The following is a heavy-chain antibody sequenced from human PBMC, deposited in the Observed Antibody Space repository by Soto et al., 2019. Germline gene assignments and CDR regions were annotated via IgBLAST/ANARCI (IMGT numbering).Heavy chain of an antibody. Sequence: QLLESGGGLVKPGGSLRLSCTASGFSFSNAWMSWVRQAPGKGLEWVGRIKTKTNGATTDYAAPVQGRFSISRDDSKNTLFRQRGSLQTEDTAVYYCTATSIGLYFDHWGQGTLVTVSS. V-gene: IGHV3-15*01. J-gene: IGHJ4*02. CDR1: GFSFSNAW. CDR2: IKTKTNGATT. D-gene: IGHD6-6*01. CDR3: TATSIGLYFDH.